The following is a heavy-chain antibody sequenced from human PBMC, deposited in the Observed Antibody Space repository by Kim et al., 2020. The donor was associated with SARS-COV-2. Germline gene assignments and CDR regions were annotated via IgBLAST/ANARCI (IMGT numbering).Heavy chain of an antibody. D-gene: IGHD6-13*01. Sequence: GGSLRLSCAASGFTFSNAWMSWVRQAPGKGLEWVGRIKSKTDGGTTDYSATVKGRFTISRDESKNTLYMQMNSLKTEDTDVYYCTTGTPRWYSSSLGLSWGQGTLVTVSS. CDR3: TTGTPRWYSSSLGLS. CDR2: IKSKTDGGTT. V-gene: IGHV3-15*01. J-gene: IGHJ4*02. CDR1: GFTFSNAW.